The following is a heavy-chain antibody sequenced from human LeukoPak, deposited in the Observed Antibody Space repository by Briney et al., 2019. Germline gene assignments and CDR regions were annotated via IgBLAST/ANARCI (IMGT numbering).Heavy chain of an antibody. CDR2: LYTSAST. CDR1: GGSLSSYY. Sequence: SETLSLTCTVSGGSLSSYYWSWIRQPAGNGLEWIGRLYTSASTNYNPSLKSRVTMSVDTSKNQFSLKLSSVTAADTAVHDCARERNYYDSSGYNDAFDIWGQGTMVTVSS. D-gene: IGHD3-22*01. CDR3: ARERNYYDSSGYNDAFDI. V-gene: IGHV4-4*07. J-gene: IGHJ3*02.